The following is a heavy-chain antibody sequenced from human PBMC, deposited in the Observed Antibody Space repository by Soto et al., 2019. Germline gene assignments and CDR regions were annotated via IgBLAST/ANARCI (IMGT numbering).Heavy chain of an antibody. CDR2: ISVYNGNA. Sequence: QVQLVQSGAEVKKPGASVKVSCKASGYRFASYGIRWVRQAPGQGLEWMGWISVYNGNATYEENFQDRVTMTTDTSTSTAYMELRSLRSDDTAVYFCARTAIGDPNWFDPWGQGTLVTVSS. CDR3: ARTAIGDPNWFDP. V-gene: IGHV1-18*01. J-gene: IGHJ5*02. CDR1: GYRFASYG. D-gene: IGHD4-17*01.